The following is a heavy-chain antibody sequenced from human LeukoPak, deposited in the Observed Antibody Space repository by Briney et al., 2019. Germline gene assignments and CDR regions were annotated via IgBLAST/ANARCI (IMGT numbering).Heavy chain of an antibody. CDR1: GGSFSGYY. CDR2: INHSGST. J-gene: IGHJ5*02. CDR3: ASRYCSSTGCSSWFDP. Sequence: SETLSLTCAVYGGSFSGYYWSWIRQPPGKGLEWIGEINHSGSTNYNPSLESRVTISVDTSKNQFSLKLSSVTAADTAVDYCASRYCSSTGCSSWFDPWGQGTLVTVSS. D-gene: IGHD2-2*01. V-gene: IGHV4-34*01.